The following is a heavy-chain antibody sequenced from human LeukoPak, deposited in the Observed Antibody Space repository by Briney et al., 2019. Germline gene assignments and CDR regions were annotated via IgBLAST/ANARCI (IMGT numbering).Heavy chain of an antibody. D-gene: IGHD5-12*01. CDR3: ARGPRVRRGYSGYYFDY. CDR2: MNPNSGNT. CDR1: GYTFTSYD. V-gene: IGHV1-8*01. Sequence: ASVKVSCKASGYTFTSYDINWVRQATGQGLEWMGWMNPNSGNTGCAQKFQGRVTMTRNTSISTAYMELSSLRSEDTAVYYCARGPRVRRGYSGYYFDYWGQGTLVTVSS. J-gene: IGHJ4*02.